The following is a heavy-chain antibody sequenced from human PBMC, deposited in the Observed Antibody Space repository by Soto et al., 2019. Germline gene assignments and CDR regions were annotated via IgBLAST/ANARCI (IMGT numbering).Heavy chain of an antibody. D-gene: IGHD3-22*01. J-gene: IGHJ3*02. CDR3: DRDAPPHDYYDSSGYRWRSAFDI. CDR2: IYYMGST. V-gene: IGHV4-30-4*01. CDR1: GGSISSGDYY. Sequence: QVQLQESGPGLVKPSQTLSLTCTVSGGSISSGDYYWSWIRQPPGTGLGWIGYIYYMGSTYYNPSLTSRVTIPVDTSKNQFTLKLSSVTAADTAVYYCDRDAPPHDYYDSSGYRWRSAFDIWGQGTMLTVSS.